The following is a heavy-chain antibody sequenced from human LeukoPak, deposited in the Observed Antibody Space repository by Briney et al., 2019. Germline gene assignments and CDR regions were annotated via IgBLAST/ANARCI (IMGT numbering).Heavy chain of an antibody. V-gene: IGHV3-48*03. CDR2: ISSSGSTI. J-gene: IGHJ4*02. CDR1: GFTFSSYE. D-gene: IGHD1-26*01. Sequence: PGGSLRLSCAASGFTFSSYEMNWVRQAPGKGLEWVSYISSSGSTIYYADSVKGRFTISRDNAKNSLYLQMNSLRAEDTAVYYCAREVSGSYPYCFDYWGQGTLVTVSS. CDR3: AREVSGSYPYCFDY.